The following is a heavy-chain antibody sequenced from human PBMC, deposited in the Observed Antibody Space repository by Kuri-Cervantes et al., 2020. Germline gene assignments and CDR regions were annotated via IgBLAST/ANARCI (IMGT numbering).Heavy chain of an antibody. CDR1: GGSFSDYY. CDR3: ARGHVLRYFDWLLGDAFDI. CDR2: INHSGST. J-gene: IGHJ3*02. V-gene: IGHV4-34*01. D-gene: IGHD3-9*01. Sequence: SQTLSLTCAVYGGSFSDYYWSWIRQTPGKGLEWIGEINHSGSTNYNPSPKSRVTISVDKSKNQFSLKLSSVTAADTAVYYCARGHVLRYFDWLLGDAFDIWGQGTMVTVSS.